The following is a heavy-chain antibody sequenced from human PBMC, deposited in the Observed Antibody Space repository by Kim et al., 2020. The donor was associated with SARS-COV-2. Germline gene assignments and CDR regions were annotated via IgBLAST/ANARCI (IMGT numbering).Heavy chain of an antibody. D-gene: IGHD3-10*01. CDR2: ISSSSSYI. CDR3: AREGRYGSGSPTFDY. J-gene: IGHJ4*02. Sequence: GGSLRLSCAASGFTFSSYSMNWVRQAPGKGLEWVSSISSSSSYIYYADSVKGRFTISRDNAKNSLYLQMNSLRAEDTAVYYCAREGRYGSGSPTFDYWGQGTLVTVSS. CDR1: GFTFSSYS. V-gene: IGHV3-21*01.